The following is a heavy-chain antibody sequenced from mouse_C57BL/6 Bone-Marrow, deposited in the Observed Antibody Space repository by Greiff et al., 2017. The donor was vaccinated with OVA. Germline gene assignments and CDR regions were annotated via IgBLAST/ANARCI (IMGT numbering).Heavy chain of an antibody. V-gene: IGHV2-9*01. CDR1: GFSLTSYG. J-gene: IGHJ1*03. Sequence: VQLQQSGPGLVAPSQSLSITCTVSGFSLTSYGVDWVRQPPGKGLEWLGVICRGGSTNYNSALMSSLSISKDNSKSQVFLKMNSLQTDDTAMYYCAKHEDDGTLGYFDVWGTGTTVTVSS. CDR3: AKHEDDGTLGYFDV. D-gene: IGHD2-3*01. CDR2: ICRGGST.